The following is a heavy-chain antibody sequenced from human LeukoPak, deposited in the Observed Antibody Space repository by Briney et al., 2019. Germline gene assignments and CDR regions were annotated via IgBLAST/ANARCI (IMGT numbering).Heavy chain of an antibody. CDR1: GYTFTDHY. CDR2: SNPNSGGI. V-gene: IGHV1-2*02. Sequence: GASVKVSCKASGYTFTDHYIHWVRQAPGQGREWMGMSNPNSGGINYAQKFQGRVTMTRDTSISTAYMELSRLRSDDTAVYYCARDLGFGELWHGSWFDPWGQGTLVTVSS. CDR3: ARDLGFGELWHGSWFDP. J-gene: IGHJ5*02. D-gene: IGHD3-10*01.